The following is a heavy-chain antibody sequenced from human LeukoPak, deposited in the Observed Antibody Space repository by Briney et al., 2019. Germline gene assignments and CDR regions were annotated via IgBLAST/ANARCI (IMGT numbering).Heavy chain of an antibody. V-gene: IGHV3-23*03. CDR3: AKTGGPRD. D-gene: IGHD7-27*01. CDR2: IFSDGTT. Sequence: SGGSLRLSCAVSGLTFSNYAMTWVRQAPGEGLEWVSVIFSDGTTYYTDSVKGRFTISRDNSKNTLYLQLNSLRAEDTAVYYCAKTGGPRDWGQGTLVTVSS. J-gene: IGHJ4*02. CDR1: GLTFSNYA.